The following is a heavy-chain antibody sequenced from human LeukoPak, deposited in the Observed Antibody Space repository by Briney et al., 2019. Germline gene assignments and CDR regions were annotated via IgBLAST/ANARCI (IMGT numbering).Heavy chain of an antibody. V-gene: IGHV3-23*01. D-gene: IGHD6-19*01. CDR1: GFTFSNCA. J-gene: IGHJ5*02. CDR2: ISDSGGGT. CDR3: AKQDPYTSGWYP. Sequence: GGSLRLSCAASGFTFSNCAMSWVRQAQGKGLEWVSGISDSGGGTYYADSVKGRFTISRDNSKNTLWLQMNSLRADDTAVYYCAKQDPYTSGWYPWGQGTLVTVSS.